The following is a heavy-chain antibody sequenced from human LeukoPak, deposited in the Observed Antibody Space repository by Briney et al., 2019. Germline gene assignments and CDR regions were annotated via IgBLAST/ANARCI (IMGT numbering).Heavy chain of an antibody. CDR2: ITWNSGAI. CDR1: GFTFDDYA. Sequence: PGRSLRLSCAASGFTFDDYAMHWVRQAPGKGLEWVSGITWNSGAIFYADSVQGRFTIYRDNAKNSLYLQMNSLRAEDSALYYCAKETWSNYLGDAFDIWGLGTMVTVSS. J-gene: IGHJ3*02. CDR3: AKETWSNYLGDAFDI. V-gene: IGHV3-9*01. D-gene: IGHD3-3*01.